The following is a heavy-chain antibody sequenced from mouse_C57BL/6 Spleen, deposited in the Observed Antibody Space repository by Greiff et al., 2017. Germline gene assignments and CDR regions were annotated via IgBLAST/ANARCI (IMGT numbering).Heavy chain of an antibody. D-gene: IGHD1-1*01. J-gene: IGHJ3*01. CDR2: ISRGSSTI. V-gene: IGHV5-17*01. CDR3: ARPLTTPQEGFAY. Sequence: EVQLVESGGGLVKPGGSLKLSCAASGFTFSDYGMHWVRQDPEKGLEWVAYISRGSSTIYYADTVKGRFTISRDKAKNTLFLQMTSLRSEDTAMYYCARPLTTPQEGFAYWGQGTLVTVSA. CDR1: GFTFSDYG.